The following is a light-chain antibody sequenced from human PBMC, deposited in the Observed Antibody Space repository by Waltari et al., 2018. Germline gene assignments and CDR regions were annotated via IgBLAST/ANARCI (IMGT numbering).Light chain of an antibody. CDR3: QSYDNNVSV. CDR1: DSNLGAGYD. J-gene: IGLJ1*01. V-gene: IGLV1-40*01. CDR2: RTR. Sequence: QSVLTQPPSVSGAPGQTVTISCTGTDSNLGAGYDVHWNQQLPETAPKLLIFRTRNRPSGGPARFSASKSGTSAFLAINGLQAEDEAEYYCQSYDNNVSVFGTGTQVSVL.